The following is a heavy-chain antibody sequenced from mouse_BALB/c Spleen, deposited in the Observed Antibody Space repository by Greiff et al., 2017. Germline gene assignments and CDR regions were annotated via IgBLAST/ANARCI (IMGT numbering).Heavy chain of an antibody. V-gene: IGHV5-12-2*01. CDR2: ISNGGGST. D-gene: IGHD1-1*02. Sequence: DVKLVESGGGLVQPGGSLKLSCAASGFTFRSYTMSWVRQTPEKRLEWVAYISNGGGSTYYPDTVKGRFTISRDNAKNTLYLQMSSLKSEDTAMYYCAKGGGNTYFDYWGQGTTLTVSS. J-gene: IGHJ2*01. CDR3: AKGGGNTYFDY. CDR1: GFTFRSYT.